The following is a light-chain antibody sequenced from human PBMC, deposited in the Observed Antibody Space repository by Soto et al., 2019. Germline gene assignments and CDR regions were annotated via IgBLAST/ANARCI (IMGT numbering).Light chain of an antibody. Sequence: EIAMTQSPATLSVSPGERATLSCRASQSVSSKLAWYQQKPGQAPRLLIYDASTRATGIPARFSGSGSGTEFTLTISSLQSEDFAVYYCQQFNNWPRTFVQGTKVEIK. CDR2: DAS. J-gene: IGKJ1*01. CDR3: QQFNNWPRT. V-gene: IGKV3-15*01. CDR1: QSVSSK.